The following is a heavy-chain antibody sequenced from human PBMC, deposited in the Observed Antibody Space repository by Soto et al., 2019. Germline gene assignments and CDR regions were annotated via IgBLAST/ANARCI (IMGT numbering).Heavy chain of an antibody. Sequence: QVQLQESGPGLVKPSETLSLTCTVSGGSISSYYWSWIRQPPGKGLEWIGYIYYSGSTNYNPSLKSRVPISVDTSKNQFSLKLGSGTAADTAVYYCARELFGGGVWFDPWGQGTLVTVSS. D-gene: IGHD3-10*01. J-gene: IGHJ5*02. CDR2: IYYSGST. CDR3: ARELFGGGVWFDP. CDR1: GGSISSYY. V-gene: IGHV4-59*01.